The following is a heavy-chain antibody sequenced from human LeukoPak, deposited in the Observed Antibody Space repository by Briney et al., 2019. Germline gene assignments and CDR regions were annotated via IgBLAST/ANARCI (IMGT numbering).Heavy chain of an antibody. CDR2: IYHSGST. J-gene: IGHJ5*02. CDR3: ARFRYCSGGSCRHHGFDP. Sequence: SETLSLTCAVSGGSISRGGYSWSWIRQPPGKGLEWIGYIYHSGSTYYNPSLKSRVTISVDRSKNQFSLKLSSVTAADTAVYYCARFRYCSGGSCRHHGFDPWGQGTLVTVSS. D-gene: IGHD2-15*01. V-gene: IGHV4-30-2*01. CDR1: GGSISRGGYS.